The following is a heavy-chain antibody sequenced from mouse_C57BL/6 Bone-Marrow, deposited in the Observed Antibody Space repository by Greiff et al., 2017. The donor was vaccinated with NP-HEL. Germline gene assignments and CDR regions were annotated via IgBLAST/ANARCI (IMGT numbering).Heavy chain of an antibody. CDR3: ARDYSNYVPYFDV. D-gene: IGHD2-5*01. CDR1: GYSFTSYY. Sequence: VQRVESGPELVKPGASVKISCKASGYSFTSYYIHWVKQRPGQGLEWIGWIYPGSGNTKYNEKFKGKATLTADTSSSTAYMQLSSLTSEDSAVYYCARDYSNYVPYFDVWGTGTTVTVSS. J-gene: IGHJ1*03. V-gene: IGHV1-66*01. CDR2: IYPGSGNT.